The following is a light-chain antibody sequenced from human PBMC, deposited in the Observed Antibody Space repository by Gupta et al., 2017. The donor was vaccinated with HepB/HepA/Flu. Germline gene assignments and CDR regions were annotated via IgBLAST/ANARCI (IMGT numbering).Light chain of an antibody. CDR1: NSNIGNNY. J-gene: IGLJ3*02. V-gene: IGLV1-51*01. CDR3: GTWDSSRHADRV. Sequence: QSVLTQPPSVSAAPGHTVTISCSGSNSNIGNNYVSWFQQLPGRAPKLLIYDNNKRPSGRPDRFSGSESGTSATLGITGLQTGDEADYYCGTWDSSRHADRVFGGGTKLTVL. CDR2: DNN.